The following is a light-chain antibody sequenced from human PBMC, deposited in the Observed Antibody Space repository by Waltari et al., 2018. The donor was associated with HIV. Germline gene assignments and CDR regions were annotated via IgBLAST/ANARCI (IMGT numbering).Light chain of an antibody. J-gene: IGLJ2*01. CDR2: EGN. V-gene: IGLV2-23*01. CDR1: SSDVGTYSL. CDR3: SSYTRFSTVL. Sequence: QSALTQPASVSGSPGQSITISCTGTSSDVGTYSLVSWYQHHPGKAPKLMLYEGNKRPSGVSNRFSGSKSGNTASLTISGLQAEDEADSYCSSYTRFSTVLFGGGTKLTVL.